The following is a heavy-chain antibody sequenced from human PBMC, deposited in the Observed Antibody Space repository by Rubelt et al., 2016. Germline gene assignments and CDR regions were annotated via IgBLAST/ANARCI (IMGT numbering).Heavy chain of an antibody. J-gene: IGHJ5*01. Sequence: QVQLQQSGPGLVKPSETLSLTCSVSGDSVSSANYYWIWIRQPPGQGLEYIGYIYYNGGTHYNPSLKSRVTISADTSKNQCALKLSSVTAAGTAVYCWARRYCVSGRGWFDSWGQGTLVTVSS. CDR2: IYYNGGT. V-gene: IGHV4-61*01. CDR3: ARRYCVSGRGWFDS. CDR1: GDSVSSANYY. D-gene: IGHD2-21*01.